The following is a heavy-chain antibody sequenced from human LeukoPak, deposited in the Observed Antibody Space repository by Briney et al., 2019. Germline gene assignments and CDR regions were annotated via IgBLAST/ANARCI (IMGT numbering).Heavy chain of an antibody. D-gene: IGHD3-10*01. CDR1: GYTFTSYG. Sequence: GASVKVSCKASGYTFTSYGISWVRQAPGQGLEWMGWISAYNGNTNYAQKLQGRVTMTTDTSTSTAYMELRSLRSDDTAVYYCAREARQGGWFGELFPNTPNFDYWGQGTLVTVSS. V-gene: IGHV1-18*01. CDR3: AREARQGGWFGELFPNTPNFDY. CDR2: ISAYNGNT. J-gene: IGHJ4*02.